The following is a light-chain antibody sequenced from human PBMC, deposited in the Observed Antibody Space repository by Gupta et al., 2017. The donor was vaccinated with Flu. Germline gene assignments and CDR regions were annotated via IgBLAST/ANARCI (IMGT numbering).Light chain of an antibody. J-gene: IGKJ2*01. CDR2: RAS. CDR3: QQYKSYSYT. Sequence: DRVTITRRASQSISSWFAWDQQKPGRAPKLVIYRASSIESGVPSRCSGSGSGAEFTLTISSLQPDEFATYYCQQYKSYSYTFGQGTKVEIK. CDR1: QSISSW. V-gene: IGKV1-5*03.